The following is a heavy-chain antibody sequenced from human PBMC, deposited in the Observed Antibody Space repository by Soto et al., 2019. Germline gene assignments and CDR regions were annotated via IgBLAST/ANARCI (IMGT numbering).Heavy chain of an antibody. CDR2: TYYRSKWYN. D-gene: IGHD6-19*01. V-gene: IGHV6-1*01. Sequence: PSQPLSLTCAISGDSVSSNSAAWNWIRQSPSRGLEWLGRTYYRSKWYNDYAVSVKSRITINPDTSKNLFSLQLNSVTPEDTAVYYCARDPYSPYSSGWSDAFDIWGQGTMVT. CDR3: ARDPYSPYSSGWSDAFDI. CDR1: GDSVSSNSAA. J-gene: IGHJ3*02.